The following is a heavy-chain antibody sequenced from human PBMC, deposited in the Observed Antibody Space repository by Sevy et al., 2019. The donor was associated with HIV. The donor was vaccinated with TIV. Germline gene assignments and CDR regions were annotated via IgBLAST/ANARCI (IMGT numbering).Heavy chain of an antibody. CDR2: IYRSGRT. CDR1: GCSVSSYY. V-gene: IGHV4-4*07. J-gene: IGHJ4*02. CDR3: AREYYGDYGWVVDY. D-gene: IGHD4-17*01. Sequence: SETLSLTCTVSGCSVSSYYWSWIRQPAGKGLEWVGRIYRSGRTNYNPSLKSRVTMSVDTSKNQLSLKMSSVTAADTAAYFCAREYYGDYGWVVDYWGQGTLVTVSS.